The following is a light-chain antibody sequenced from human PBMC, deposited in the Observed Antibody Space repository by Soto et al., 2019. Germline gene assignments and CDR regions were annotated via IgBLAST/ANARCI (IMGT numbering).Light chain of an antibody. Sequence: SALTQPASVSGSPGQSITISCTGTSSDVGGYNYVSWYQQHPGKAPKLMIYEVSNRPSGVSNRFSGSKSGNAASLTISGLQAEDEADYYCSSSTSSSTLVFGGGTQLTVL. CDR1: SSDVGGYNY. CDR2: EVS. V-gene: IGLV2-14*01. J-gene: IGLJ2*01. CDR3: SSSTSSSTLV.